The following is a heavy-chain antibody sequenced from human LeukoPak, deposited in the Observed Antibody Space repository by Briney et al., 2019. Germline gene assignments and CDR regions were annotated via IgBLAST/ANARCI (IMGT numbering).Heavy chain of an antibody. D-gene: IGHD6-13*01. CDR3: ARDPEAAEIDLDY. CDR1: GYTFTDYY. J-gene: IGHJ4*02. CDR2: INADSGGT. V-gene: IGHV1-2*02. Sequence: ASVKVSCKASGYTFTDYYIHWVRQAPGQGPEWMGWINADSGGTKYAQKFQGRVTMTRDTSISTAYMELSRLTSDDTAVYYCARDPEAAEIDLDYWGQGALVTVSS.